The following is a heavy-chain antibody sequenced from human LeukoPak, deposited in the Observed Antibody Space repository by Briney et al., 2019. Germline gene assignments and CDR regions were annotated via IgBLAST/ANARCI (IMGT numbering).Heavy chain of an antibody. V-gene: IGHV6-1*01. CDR2: TYYRSKWYN. J-gene: IGHJ4*02. D-gene: IGHD6-19*01. CDR1: GDSVSSNSAA. Sequence: SQTLSLTCAISGDSVSSNSAAWNWIRQSPSRGLEWLGRTYYRSKWYNNYAVSVKSRITINPDTSKNQFSLQLNSVTPEDTAVYYCARDYDGTTRGSGWYFDYWGQGTLVTVSS. CDR3: ARDYDGTTRGSGWYFDY.